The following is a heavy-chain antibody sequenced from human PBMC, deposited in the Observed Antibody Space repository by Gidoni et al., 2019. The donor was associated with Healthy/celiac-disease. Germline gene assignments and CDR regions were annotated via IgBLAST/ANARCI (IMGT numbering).Heavy chain of an antibody. V-gene: IGHV3-21*01. CDR1: GSTFSSYS. CDR3: ARDYRATHDAFDI. J-gene: IGHJ3*02. D-gene: IGHD5-12*01. CDR2: ISSSSSYI. Sequence: EVQLVASGGGLVKPGGSLRLSCAASGSTFSSYSMNWVRQAPGKGLEWVSSISSSSSYIYYADSVKGRFTISRDNAKNSLYLQMNSLRAEDTAVYYCARDYRATHDAFDIWGQGTMVTVSS.